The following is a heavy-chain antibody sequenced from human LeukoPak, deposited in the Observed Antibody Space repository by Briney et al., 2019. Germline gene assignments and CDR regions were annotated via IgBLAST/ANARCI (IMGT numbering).Heavy chain of an antibody. Sequence: PSQTLSLTCTVSSVSISSGDYYWTWIRQPPGKGLEWIGYIYYSGSTYYNQSLKSRVTVSVDTSTNQFSLKLSSVTAADTAVYYCARTKYSSGWYVVRSGDPFDYWGQGILVTVSS. D-gene: IGHD6-19*01. J-gene: IGHJ4*02. CDR1: SVSISSGDYY. V-gene: IGHV4-30-4*01. CDR2: IYYSGST. CDR3: ARTKYSSGWYVVRSGDPFDY.